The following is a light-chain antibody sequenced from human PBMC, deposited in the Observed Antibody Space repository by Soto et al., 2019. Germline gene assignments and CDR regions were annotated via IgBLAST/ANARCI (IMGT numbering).Light chain of an antibody. CDR3: ATWDDSLNGRV. CDR2: TDS. Sequence: QSVLTQPPSVSGTPGQRVTMSCSGSRSNIGSNAVNWYQQFPGAAPKLLIYTDSQRPSGVPDRISGAKSATSASLAISGLQSDDEAFYYCATWDDSLNGRVFGGGTKLTVL. V-gene: IGLV1-44*01. J-gene: IGLJ2*01. CDR1: RSNIGSNA.